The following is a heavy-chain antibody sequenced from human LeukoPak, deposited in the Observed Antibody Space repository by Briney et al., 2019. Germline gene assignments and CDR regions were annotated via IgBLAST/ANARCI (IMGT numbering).Heavy chain of an antibody. D-gene: IGHD3-10*01. CDR2: IESNGLA. CDR1: GFTFSSYW. Sequence: PGGALRISCAASGFTFSSYWMHWVRQTPGKGLMLGSRIESNGLALYADSVRDRFTISRDNAKNTVYLQMNSLRADDTAMYYCARAVTYFYGSVTYDWFESWGQGTLVTVSS. J-gene: IGHJ5*01. V-gene: IGHV3-74*01. CDR3: ARAVTYFYGSVTYDWFES.